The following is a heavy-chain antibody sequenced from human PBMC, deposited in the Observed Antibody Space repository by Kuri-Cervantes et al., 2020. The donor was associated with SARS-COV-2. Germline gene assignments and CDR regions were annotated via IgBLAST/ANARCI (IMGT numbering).Heavy chain of an antibody. V-gene: IGHV2-5*01. J-gene: IGHJ4*02. CDR2: IYWNDDK. D-gene: IGHD1-14*01. Sequence: SGPTLVKPTQTLTLTCTFSGFSLSTSGVGVGWIRQPPGKALEWLALIYWNDDKRYSPSLKSRLTITKDTSKNQVVLTMTNMDPVDTATYYCAHRTEGGDYFDYWGREPWSPSPQ. CDR3: AHRTEGGDYFDY. CDR1: GFSLSTSGVG.